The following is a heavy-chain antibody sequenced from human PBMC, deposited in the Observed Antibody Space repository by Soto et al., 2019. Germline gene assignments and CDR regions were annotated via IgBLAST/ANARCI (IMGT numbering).Heavy chain of an antibody. V-gene: IGHV1-8*01. CDR1: VYTFTSDD. CDR3: ARGVGSYDILPGLPVPGDWFAP. Sequence: ASVKVSCKAAVYTFTSDDSNWGRQATGQGLEWMGWMNPNSGNTGYAQKFQGRVTMTRNTSISTAYMELSSLRSEDTAVYYCARGVGSYDILPGLPVPGDWFAPWGQGTLVPVSS. CDR2: MNPNSGNT. J-gene: IGHJ5*02. D-gene: IGHD3-9*01.